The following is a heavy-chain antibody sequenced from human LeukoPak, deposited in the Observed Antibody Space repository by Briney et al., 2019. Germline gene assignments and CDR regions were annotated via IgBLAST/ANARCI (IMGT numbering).Heavy chain of an antibody. CDR2: ISNNGGST. CDR1: GFTFSAYT. J-gene: IGHJ3*02. CDR3: AREPRDLGEAFDI. Sequence: GGSLRLSCAASGFTFSAYTMQWVRQAPGKGLEYVSAISNNGGSTYYANSVKGRFTISRDNAKNSLYLQMNSLRAEDTAVYYCAREPRDLGEAFDIWGQGTMVTVSS. V-gene: IGHV3-64*01.